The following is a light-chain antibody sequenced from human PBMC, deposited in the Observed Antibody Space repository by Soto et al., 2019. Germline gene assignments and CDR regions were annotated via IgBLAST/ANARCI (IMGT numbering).Light chain of an antibody. V-gene: IGKV1-39*01. J-gene: IGKJ1*01. CDR2: IAS. CDR1: QGIDIY. Sequence: QLTQSPSSLSAPLGDRVTITCRASQGIDIYLNWYQQKPGKAPKLLIYIASNLQGGVPSRFSGSGSGTDFTLTISSLQPEDFATYYCQQSYSHPTFGQGTKVEV. CDR3: QQSYSHPT.